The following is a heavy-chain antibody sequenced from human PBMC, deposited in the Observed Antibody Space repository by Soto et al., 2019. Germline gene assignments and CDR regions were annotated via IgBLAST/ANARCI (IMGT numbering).Heavy chain of an antibody. CDR1: GFTFSNYW. CDR3: YGRLGD. Sequence: EVQXVESGGGLVQPGGSLRLSCAASGFTFSNYWMHWVRQAPEKGLAWVSRINTVGNYTSYAYSVKGRXXXXXXNXXXXXXXXXXSXRVEDXVVYXCYGRLGDWGQGTLVTVSX. CDR2: INTVGNYT. J-gene: IGHJ4*02. D-gene: IGHD1-20*01. V-gene: IGHV3-74*01.